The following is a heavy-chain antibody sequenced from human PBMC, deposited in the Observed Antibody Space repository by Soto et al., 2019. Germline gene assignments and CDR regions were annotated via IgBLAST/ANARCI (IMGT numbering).Heavy chain of an antibody. Sequence: QVQLQESGPGLVKPSQTLSLTCTVSGGSINSGGYCWSWIRQHPGKGLDWIGCISYGGSTSYNPSLKSRVTISVDTSKTHFSLKLTSVTAADRAVYYCSRGILVWGQGALITVSS. V-gene: IGHV4-31*03. CDR3: SRGILV. D-gene: IGHD5-18*01. CDR1: GGSINSGGYC. CDR2: ISYGGST. J-gene: IGHJ4*02.